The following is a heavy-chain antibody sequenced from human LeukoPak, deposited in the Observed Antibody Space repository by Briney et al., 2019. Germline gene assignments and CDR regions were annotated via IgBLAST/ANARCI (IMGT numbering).Heavy chain of an antibody. CDR3: ARTWDYSPRGRFVD. CDR1: GYDFINYA. Sequence: ASVKVSCKASGYDFINYAITWVRQAPGQGLEWMGWISPFNGQTKYAQNLQGRVTMTIDTTTTKASMELRGIRSDDTGVYYCARTWDYSPRGRFVDWGQGTRVTVSS. CDR2: ISPFNGQT. J-gene: IGHJ4*02. D-gene: IGHD4-11*01. V-gene: IGHV1-18*04.